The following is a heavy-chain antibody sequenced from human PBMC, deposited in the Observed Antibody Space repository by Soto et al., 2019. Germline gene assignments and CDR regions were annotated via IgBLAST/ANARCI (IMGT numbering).Heavy chain of an antibody. CDR3: ARAISLNSHYYYYYMDV. D-gene: IGHD3-3*01. J-gene: IGHJ6*03. CDR1: GFTFSDYY. CDR2: ISSSGSTI. Sequence: GGSLRLSCAASGFTFSDYYMSWIRQAPGKGLEWVSYISSSGSTIYYADSVKGRFTISRDNAKNSLYLQMNSLRAEDTAVYYCARAISLNSHYYYYYMDVWGKGTTVTVSS. V-gene: IGHV3-11*01.